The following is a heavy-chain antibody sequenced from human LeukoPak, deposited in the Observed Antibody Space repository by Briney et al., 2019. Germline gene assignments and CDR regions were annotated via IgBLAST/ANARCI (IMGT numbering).Heavy chain of an antibody. CDR2: INPKSGVT. CDR1: GYTFTAYY. V-gene: IGHV1-2*06. CDR3: ARGPGGY. J-gene: IGHJ4*02. D-gene: IGHD1-26*01. Sequence: ASVKVSCKTSGYTFTAYYMHWVRQAPGQGLEWMGRINPKSGVTNYAQKFQGRVTMTRDTSISTAYMELSSLRSEDTAVYYCARGPGGYWGQGTLVTVSS.